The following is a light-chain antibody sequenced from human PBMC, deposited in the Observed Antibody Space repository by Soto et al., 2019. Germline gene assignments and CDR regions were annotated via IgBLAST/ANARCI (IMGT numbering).Light chain of an antibody. Sequence: VLTQPPSASGTPGQRVTISCSGSSYNIGSNTVNWYQQLPGTAPKLLIYSNNQRPSGVPDRFSGSKSGTSASLAISGLQSEDEADYYCAAWDDSLNGYVFATGTKVTVL. V-gene: IGLV1-44*01. CDR1: SYNIGSNT. CDR2: SNN. CDR3: AAWDDSLNGYV. J-gene: IGLJ1*01.